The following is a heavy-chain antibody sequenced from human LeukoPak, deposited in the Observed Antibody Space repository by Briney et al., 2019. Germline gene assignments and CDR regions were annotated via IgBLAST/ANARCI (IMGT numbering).Heavy chain of an antibody. CDR1: GGSFSDYY. Sequence: SETLSLTCAVYGGSFSDYYWSWIRQPPGKGLEWIGYIYYSGNTNYNPSLKSRVTISVDTSTNHFSLTLTSVTAADTAMYYCARLDNCDGNPCSTGRWFDPWGQGTLVTVSS. CDR3: ARLDNCDGNPCSTGRWFDP. D-gene: IGHD1-1*01. J-gene: IGHJ5*02. V-gene: IGHV4-59*08. CDR2: IYYSGNT.